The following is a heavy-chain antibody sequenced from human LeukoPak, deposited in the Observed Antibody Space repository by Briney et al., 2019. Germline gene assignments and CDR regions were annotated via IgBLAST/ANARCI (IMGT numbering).Heavy chain of an antibody. V-gene: IGHV3-66*01. CDR3: ARDSGIAAAGTPPYYGMDV. CDR1: GFTVSSNY. J-gene: IGHJ6*04. Sequence: GGSLRLSCAASGFTVSSNYMSWVRQAPGKGLEWVSVIYSGGSTYYADSVKGRFTISRDNSKNTLYLQMNSLRAEDTAVYYCARDSGIAAAGTPPYYGMDVWAKGATVPVSS. D-gene: IGHD6-13*01. CDR2: IYSGGST.